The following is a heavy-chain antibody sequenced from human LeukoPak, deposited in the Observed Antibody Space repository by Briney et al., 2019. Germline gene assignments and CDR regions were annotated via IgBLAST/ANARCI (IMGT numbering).Heavy chain of an antibody. D-gene: IGHD3-22*01. Sequence: GGSLRLSCAASGFTFSSYSMNWVRQAPGKGLEWVSSISSSSSYIYYADSVKGRFTISRDNAKNSLYLQMNSLRAEDTAVYYCARDTYDSSGYPDYWGQGTLATVSS. CDR3: ARDTYDSSGYPDY. CDR2: ISSSSSYI. V-gene: IGHV3-21*01. CDR1: GFTFSSYS. J-gene: IGHJ4*02.